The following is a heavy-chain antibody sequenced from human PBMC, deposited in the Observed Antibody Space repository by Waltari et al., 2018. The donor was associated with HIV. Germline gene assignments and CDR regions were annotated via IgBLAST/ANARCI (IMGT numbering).Heavy chain of an antibody. CDR3: ASMYSSGWFDP. J-gene: IGHJ5*02. CDR2: INHSGST. Sequence: QVQLQQWGAGLLKPSETLSLTCAVYGGSFSGYYWSWIRQPPGKGLEWIGEINHSGSTNYNPSLKSRVTISVDTSKNQFSLKLSSVTAADTAVYYCASMYSSGWFDPWGQGTLVTVSS. D-gene: IGHD6-19*01. V-gene: IGHV4-34*01. CDR1: GGSFSGYY.